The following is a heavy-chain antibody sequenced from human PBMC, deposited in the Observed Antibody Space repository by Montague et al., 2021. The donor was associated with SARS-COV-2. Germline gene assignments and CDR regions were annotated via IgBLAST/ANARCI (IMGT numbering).Heavy chain of an antibody. CDR3: ARHGGNDAFDI. CDR2: IDNSGST. D-gene: IGHD4-23*01. Sequence: SETLSLTCTASGGSIGAYYWSWIRQPPGQGLEWIGYIDNSGSTNHNPSLESRVTMSVDTSKNQFSLKLNSVAAADTAVYYCARHGGNDAFDIWGRGTTVTVSS. CDR1: GGSIGAYY. V-gene: IGHV4-4*08. J-gene: IGHJ3*02.